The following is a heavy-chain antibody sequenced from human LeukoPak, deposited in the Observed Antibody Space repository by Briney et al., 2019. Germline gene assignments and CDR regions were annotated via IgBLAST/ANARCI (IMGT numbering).Heavy chain of an antibody. CDR3: AREIFNAFDI. CDR2: ISYDGSNE. Sequence: GGSLRLSCAASGFTFSRYAMSWVRQAPGKGLEWGAVISYDGSNEDYADSVKGRLTISRDNSKNTLYLQMNSLRIEDTAVYYCAREIFNAFDIWGQGTMVTVSS. CDR1: GFTFSRYA. J-gene: IGHJ3*02. V-gene: IGHV3-30-3*01.